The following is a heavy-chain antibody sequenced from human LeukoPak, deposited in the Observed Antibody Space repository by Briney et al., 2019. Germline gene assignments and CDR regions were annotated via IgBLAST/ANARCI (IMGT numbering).Heavy chain of an antibody. CDR2: IYYSGST. J-gene: IGHJ4*02. D-gene: IGHD3-3*01. CDR1: GGSISSSSYY. CDR3: ARVYRDDFWSGYSTHFDY. Sequence: PSETLSLTCTVSGGSISSSSYYWGWIRQPPGKGLEWIGSIYYSGSTYYNPSLKSRVTISVDTSKNQFSLKLSSVTAADTAVYYCARVYRDDFWSGYSTHFDYWGQGTLVTVSS. V-gene: IGHV4-39*07.